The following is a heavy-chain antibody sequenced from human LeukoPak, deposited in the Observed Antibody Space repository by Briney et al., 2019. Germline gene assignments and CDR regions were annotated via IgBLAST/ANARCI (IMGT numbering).Heavy chain of an antibody. CDR1: GYXFTSYY. CDR2: INPSGGST. CDR3: ARECGYDYVWGSYRYPFDY. Sequence: GASVKVSCKASGYXFTSYYIHWVRQAPGQGLEWMGIINPSGGSTSYAQKFQGRVTMTRDTSTSTVYMELSSLRSEDTAVYYCARECGYDYVWGSYRYPFDYWGQGTLVTVSS. J-gene: IGHJ4*02. D-gene: IGHD3-16*02. V-gene: IGHV1-46*01.